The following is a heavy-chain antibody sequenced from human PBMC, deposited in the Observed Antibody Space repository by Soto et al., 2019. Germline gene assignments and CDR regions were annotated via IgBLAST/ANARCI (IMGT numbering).Heavy chain of an antibody. V-gene: IGHV3-30*18. CDR1: GFTFSDYA. CDR3: AKGGRQWLVTSDFNY. CDR2: VSHDGRNT. D-gene: IGHD5-12*01. Sequence: ESGGGVVQPGRSLRLSCAASGFTFSDYAMHWVRQAPGKGLEWVAVVSHDGRNTHYADSVKGRFTISRDCSKNTVSLEMTSLRAEATAVYYCAKGGRQWLVTSDFNYWGQGALVTVSS. J-gene: IGHJ4*02.